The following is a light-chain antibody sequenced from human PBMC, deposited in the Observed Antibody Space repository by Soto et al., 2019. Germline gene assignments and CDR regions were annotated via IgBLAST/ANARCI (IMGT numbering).Light chain of an antibody. V-gene: IGKV1-33*01. CDR2: DAS. J-gene: IGKJ5*01. CDR3: QQYDNLPIT. Sequence: DIQMTQSPSSLSASVGDRVTITCQASQAMSNEVNWYQQKPGKVPKLLIYDASTLETGVPSRFSGSGSGTDFTFTISSLQPEDIATYYCQQYDNLPITFGQGTRLEIK. CDR1: QAMSNE.